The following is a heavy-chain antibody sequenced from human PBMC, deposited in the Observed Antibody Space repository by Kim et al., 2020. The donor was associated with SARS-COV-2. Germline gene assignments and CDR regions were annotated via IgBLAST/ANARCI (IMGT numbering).Heavy chain of an antibody. Sequence: GGSLRLSCAASGFTLSSYWMSWVRQAPGKGLEWVANIKQDGSEKYYVDSVKGRFTISRDNAKNSLYLQMNSLRAEDTAVYYCARGRGYSYGYYYYGMDV. V-gene: IGHV3-7*03. J-gene: IGHJ6*01. CDR2: IKQDGSEK. CDR3: ARGRGYSYGYYYYGMDV. CDR1: GFTLSSYW. D-gene: IGHD5-18*01.